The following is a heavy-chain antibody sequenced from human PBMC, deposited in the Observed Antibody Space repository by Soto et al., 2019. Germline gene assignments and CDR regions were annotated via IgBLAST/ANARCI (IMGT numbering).Heavy chain of an antibody. CDR1: GYTFTSYG. CDR2: ISAYNGNT. J-gene: IGHJ5*02. D-gene: IGHD3-16*02. V-gene: IGHV1-18*01. Sequence: VASVKVSCKASGYTFTSYGISWVRQAPGQGLEWMGWISAYNGNTNYAQKLQGRVTMTTDTSTSTAYMELRSLRSDDTAVYYCAGSWSYYDYIWGSYRYGSPGWFDPWGQGTLVTVSS. CDR3: AGSWSYYDYIWGSYRYGSPGWFDP.